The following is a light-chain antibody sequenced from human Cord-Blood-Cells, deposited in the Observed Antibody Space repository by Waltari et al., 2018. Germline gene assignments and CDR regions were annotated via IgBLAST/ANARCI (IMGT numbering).Light chain of an antibody. CDR1: SSDAGSYTL. CDR3: CSYAGSSTYVV. CDR2: EGS. V-gene: IGLV2-23*01. J-gene: IGLJ2*01. Sequence: QSALTQPASVSGSPGQSITISCTGPSSDAGSYTLVSCYQQHPGKAPKLMIYEGSKRPSGVSNRFSGSKSGNTASLTISGLQAEDEADYYCCSYAGSSTYVVFGGGTKLTVL.